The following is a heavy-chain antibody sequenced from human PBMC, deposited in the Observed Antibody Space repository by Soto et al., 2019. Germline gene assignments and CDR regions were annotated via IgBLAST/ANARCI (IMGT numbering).Heavy chain of an antibody. J-gene: IGHJ4*02. CDR2: IWYDGSNK. Sequence: GGSLRLSCAASGFTFSSYGMHWVRQAPGKGLEWVSVIWYDGSNKYYADSVKGRFTISRDNSKNTLYLQMNSLRAEDTAVYYCARDVLIAVAGPHRDYWGQGTLVTVSS. D-gene: IGHD6-19*01. CDR1: GFTFSSYG. CDR3: ARDVLIAVAGPHRDY. V-gene: IGHV3-33*01.